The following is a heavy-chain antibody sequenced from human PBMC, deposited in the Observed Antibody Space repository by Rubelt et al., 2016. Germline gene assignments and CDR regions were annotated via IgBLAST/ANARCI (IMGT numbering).Heavy chain of an antibody. D-gene: IGHD1-26*01. Sequence: QVQLVQSGAEVKKPGASVKVSCKASGYTFTSYGISWVRQAPGQGLEWMGWISAYNGNTNYAQKFQGRVTMTRNTSISTAYMELSSLKSEDTAVYYCARGRSRRWELYPVYWGQGTLVTVSS. CDR2: ISAYNGNT. CDR1: GYTFTSYG. J-gene: IGHJ4*02. CDR3: ARGRSRRWELYPVY. V-gene: IGHV1-18*01.